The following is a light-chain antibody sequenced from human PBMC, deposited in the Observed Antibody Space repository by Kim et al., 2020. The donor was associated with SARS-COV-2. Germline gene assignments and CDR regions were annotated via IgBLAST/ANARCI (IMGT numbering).Light chain of an antibody. Sequence: VSPGQTASLTCSGDKLGDKYACWYQQKPGQSPVLVIYQDNKRPSGIPERFSGSNSGNTATLTISGTQAMDEADYYCLAWDSTTGIFGGGTQLTVL. J-gene: IGLJ2*01. CDR1: KLGDKY. CDR3: LAWDSTTGI. CDR2: QDN. V-gene: IGLV3-1*01.